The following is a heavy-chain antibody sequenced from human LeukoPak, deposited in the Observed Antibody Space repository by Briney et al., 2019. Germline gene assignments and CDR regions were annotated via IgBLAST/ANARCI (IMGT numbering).Heavy chain of an antibody. CDR1: GFTFSSYS. V-gene: IGHV3-21*01. J-gene: IGHJ3*02. D-gene: IGHD3-22*01. CDR2: ISSSSSYI. Sequence: GGSLRLSCAASGFTFSSYSMNWVRQAPGKGLEWVSPISSSSSYIYYADSVKGRFTISRDNAKNSLYLQMNSLRAEDTAVYYCARDRPADSSGLYYEGAFDIWGQGTMVTVSS. CDR3: ARDRPADSSGLYYEGAFDI.